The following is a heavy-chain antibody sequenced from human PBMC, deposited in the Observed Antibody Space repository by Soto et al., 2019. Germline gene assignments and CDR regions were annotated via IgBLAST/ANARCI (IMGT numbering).Heavy chain of an antibody. CDR2: IYYSGST. V-gene: IGHV4-59*08. CDR3: ARRWGSAADY. Sequence: PSETLSLTCTVSXGSISSYYWSWIRQPPGKGLEWIGYIYYSGSTNYNPSLKSRVTISVDTSKNQFSLKLSSVTAADTAVYYCARRWGSAADYWGQGTLVTAPQ. CDR1: XGSISSYY. D-gene: IGHD2-15*01. J-gene: IGHJ4*02.